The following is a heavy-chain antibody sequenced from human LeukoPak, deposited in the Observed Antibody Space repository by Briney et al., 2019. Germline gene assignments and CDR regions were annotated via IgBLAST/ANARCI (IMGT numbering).Heavy chain of an antibody. CDR2: INSDGSST. D-gene: IGHD6-19*01. CDR3: ARGRWAVAGTLYFDY. Sequence: PGGSLRLSCAASGFTFSSFWMHWARQAPGQGPVWVSRINSDGSSTSYADSVKGRFTMSKDNAKNTVFLQMNSLRAEDTAVYYCARGRWAVAGTLYFDYWGQGTLVTVSS. CDR1: GFTFSSFW. V-gene: IGHV3-74*01. J-gene: IGHJ4*02.